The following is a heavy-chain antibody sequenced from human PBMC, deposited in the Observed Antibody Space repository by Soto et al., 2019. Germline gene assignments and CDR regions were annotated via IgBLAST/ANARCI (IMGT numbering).Heavy chain of an antibody. Sequence: QLQLQESGSGLVKPSQTLSLTCAVSGGSISSGGYSWSWIRQPPGKGLAWIGYIYHSGSTYYNPSLQRRVTISVDRSKNQFALKLSSVTAADTAVDYCASSHAGAHITAAVHWGQGTLVTVSS. CDR1: GGSISSGGYS. J-gene: IGHJ4*02. CDR3: ASSHAGAHITAAVH. CDR2: IYHSGST. V-gene: IGHV4-30-2*01. D-gene: IGHD6-13*01.